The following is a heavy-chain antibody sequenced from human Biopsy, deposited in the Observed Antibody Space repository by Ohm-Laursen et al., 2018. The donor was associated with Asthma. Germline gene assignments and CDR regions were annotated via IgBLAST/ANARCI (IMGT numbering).Heavy chain of an antibody. Sequence: ASVKVSCKASGDSLGSFINYAISWVRQAPRQGLAWMGGLIPVLGTADYAPMFEGRVTITADESTSTADLELTSLRFEDTAVYYCARGYSGTDRIVYYYSGMEVWSQGTTVTVSS. CDR3: ARGYSGTDRIVYYYSGMEV. CDR2: LIPVLGTA. J-gene: IGHJ6*02. CDR1: GDSLGSFINYA. V-gene: IGHV1-69*13. D-gene: IGHD5-12*01.